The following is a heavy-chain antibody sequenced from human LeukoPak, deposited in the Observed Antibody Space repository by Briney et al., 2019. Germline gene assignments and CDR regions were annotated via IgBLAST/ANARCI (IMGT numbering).Heavy chain of an antibody. D-gene: IGHD6-19*01. CDR2: INHSGST. Sequence: SETLSLTCVVYGGSFSGYYWSWIRQPPGKGLEWIGEINHSGSTNYNPSLKSRVTISVDTSKNQFSLKLSSVTAADTAVYYCARGYSSGWYSSRNWFDPWGQGTLVTVSS. CDR1: GGSFSGYY. V-gene: IGHV4-34*01. J-gene: IGHJ5*02. CDR3: ARGYSSGWYSSRNWFDP.